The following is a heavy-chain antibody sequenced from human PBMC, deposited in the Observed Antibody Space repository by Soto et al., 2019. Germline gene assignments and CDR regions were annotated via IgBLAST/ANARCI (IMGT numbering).Heavy chain of an antibody. CDR1: GFTFDDYA. CDR2: ISWNSGSI. V-gene: IGHV3-9*01. J-gene: IGHJ4*02. Sequence: EVQLVESGGGLVQPGRSLRLSCAASGFTFDDYAMHWVRQAPGKGLEWVSGISWNSGSIGYADSVKGRFNISRDNAKNSLYLQMNSLRAEDTALYYCAKDRGLVISLYFDYWGQGALVTVSS. CDR3: AKDRGLVISLYFDY. D-gene: IGHD6-19*01.